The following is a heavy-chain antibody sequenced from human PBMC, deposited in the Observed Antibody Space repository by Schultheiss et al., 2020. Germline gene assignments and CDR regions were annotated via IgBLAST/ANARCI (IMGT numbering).Heavy chain of an antibody. J-gene: IGHJ4*02. CDR3: ARGGRYCSSTSCYFSY. D-gene: IGHD2-2*01. CDR2: INAGNGNT. Sequence: ASVKVSCKASGYTFTSYAMHWVRQAPGQRLEWMGWINAGNGNTKYSQKFQGRVTITRDTSASTAYMELSSLRSEDTAVYYCARGGRYCSSTSCYFSYWGQGTLVTVSS. CDR1: GYTFTSYA. V-gene: IGHV1-3*01.